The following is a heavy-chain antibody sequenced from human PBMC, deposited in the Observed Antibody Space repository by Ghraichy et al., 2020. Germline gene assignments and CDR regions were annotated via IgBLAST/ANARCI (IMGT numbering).Heavy chain of an antibody. V-gene: IGHV4-59*01. CDR1: GASISSYC. CDR2: ICDSGTT. D-gene: IGHD6-19*01. J-gene: IGHJ4*02. CDR3: ARTTRRKRIAVAGGSLECLDFDS. Sequence: SETLSLTCTVSGASISSYCWSWIRQPPGKGLEWIAYICDSGTTNYTPSLKSRVTISVDTSKNQCSLKLSSVTAADTAVFFCARTTRRKRIAVAGGSLECLDFDSWGRGTPVTVSS.